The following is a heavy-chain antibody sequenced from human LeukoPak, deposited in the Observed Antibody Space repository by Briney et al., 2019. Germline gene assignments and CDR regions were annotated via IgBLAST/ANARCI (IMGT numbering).Heavy chain of an antibody. Sequence: ASVKVSCKASGYTFTSYGISWVRQAPGQGLEWMGWISAYNGNTNYAQNLQGRVTMTTDTSTSTAYMEMRSLRSDDTAVYYCARARLSLGWFDPWGQGTLVTVSS. D-gene: IGHD3-3*01. V-gene: IGHV1-18*01. CDR1: GYTFTSYG. CDR3: ARARLSLGWFDP. CDR2: ISAYNGNT. J-gene: IGHJ5*02.